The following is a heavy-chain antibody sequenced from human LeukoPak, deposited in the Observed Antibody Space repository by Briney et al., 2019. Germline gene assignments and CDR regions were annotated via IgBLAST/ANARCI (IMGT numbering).Heavy chain of an antibody. CDR1: GGSISSYY. CDR3: ARDPSISSGWFDC. V-gene: IGHV4-4*07. D-gene: IGHD6-19*01. Sequence: SETLSLTCTVSGGSISSYYWNWIRQPAGKGLEWIGRIYPSGSTNYNPSLKSRVTMSVDMSKNQFSLKLTSMTAADAAVYYCARDPSISSGWFDCWGQGTLVTVSS. J-gene: IGHJ4*02. CDR2: IYPSGST.